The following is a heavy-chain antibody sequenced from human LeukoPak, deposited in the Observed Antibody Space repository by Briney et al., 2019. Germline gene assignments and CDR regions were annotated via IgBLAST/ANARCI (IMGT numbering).Heavy chain of an antibody. CDR3: ASFGPTVRYCSSTSCYGAFDI. Sequence: SETLSLTCTVSGGSISSYYWSWIRQPAGKGLEWIGRIYTSGSINYNPSLKSRVTMSVDTSKNQFSLKLSSVTAADTAVYYCASFGPTVRYCSSTSCYGAFDIWGQGTMVTVSS. J-gene: IGHJ3*02. D-gene: IGHD2-2*01. CDR2: IYTSGSI. V-gene: IGHV4-4*07. CDR1: GGSISSYY.